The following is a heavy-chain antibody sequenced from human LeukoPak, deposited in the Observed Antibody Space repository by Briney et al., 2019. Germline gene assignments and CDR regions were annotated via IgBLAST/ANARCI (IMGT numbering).Heavy chain of an antibody. CDR1: GGSISSGGYY. D-gene: IGHD2-2*01. Sequence: SQTLSLTCTVSGGSISSGGYYWSWIRQHPGKGLEWIGYIYYSGSTYYNPSLKSRATISVDTSKNQFSLKLSSVTAADTAVYFCATRGEYCSSTSCYAFDIWGQGTMVTVSS. CDR3: ATRGEYCSSTSCYAFDI. V-gene: IGHV4-31*03. J-gene: IGHJ3*02. CDR2: IYYSGST.